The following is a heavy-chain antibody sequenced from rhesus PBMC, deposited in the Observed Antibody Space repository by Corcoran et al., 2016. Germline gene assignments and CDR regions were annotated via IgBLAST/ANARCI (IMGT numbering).Heavy chain of an antibody. CDR1: GFSLSTSGLG. V-gene: IGHV2S1*01. CDR3: VRRDVWNNGIIDY. J-gene: IGHJ4*01. Sequence: QVTLKESGPALVKPTQTLTLTCTFSGFSLSTSGLGINWIRQPPGKALEWLASVYWDDDKGYTTSLKSRLNISKDTSKNQVVLTITNMDTVDTATYYCVRRDVWNNGIIDYWGQGVLVTVSS. CDR2: VYWDDDK. D-gene: IGHD1-20*01.